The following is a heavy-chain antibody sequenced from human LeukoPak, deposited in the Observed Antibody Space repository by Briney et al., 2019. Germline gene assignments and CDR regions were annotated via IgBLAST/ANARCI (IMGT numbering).Heavy chain of an antibody. D-gene: IGHD3-10*01. CDR2: IYNSGST. CDR3: ARDRDPNWFDP. J-gene: IGHJ5*02. Sequence: SETLSLTCTVSGGSISSYYWGWIRQPPGKGLEWIGNIYNSGSTYYNPSLKSRVTISVDTSKNQFSLKLSSVTDADTAVYYCARDRDPNWFDPWGQGTLVTVSS. CDR1: GGSISSYY. V-gene: IGHV4-39*07.